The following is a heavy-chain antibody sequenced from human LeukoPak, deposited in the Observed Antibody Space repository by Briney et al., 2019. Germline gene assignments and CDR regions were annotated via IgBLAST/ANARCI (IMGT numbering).Heavy chain of an antibody. D-gene: IGHD3-22*01. CDR3: ARGDDSSDPDFDY. V-gene: IGHV1-2*02. CDR2: INPNSGGT. J-gene: IGHJ4*02. CDR1: GYTFTGYY. Sequence: ASVKVSCKASGYTFTGYYMHWVRQTPGQGLAWMGWINPNSGGTNYAQKFQGRVTMTRDTSISTAYMELSRLRSDDTAVYYCARGDDSSDPDFDYWGQGTLVTVSS.